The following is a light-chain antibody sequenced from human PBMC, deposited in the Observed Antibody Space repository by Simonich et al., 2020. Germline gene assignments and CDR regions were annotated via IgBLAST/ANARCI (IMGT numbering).Light chain of an antibody. CDR3: SSYTSSSTLV. Sequence: QSALTQPASVSGSSGQSITISCTGTSRDFCGFNYVSWYQQHPGKAPKRMIYDVSKRPSGVSNRFSGSKSGNTASLTISGLQAEDEADYYCSSYTSSSTLVFGGGTKLTVL. V-gene: IGLV2-14*01. CDR1: SRDFCGFNY. CDR2: DVS. J-gene: IGLJ2*01.